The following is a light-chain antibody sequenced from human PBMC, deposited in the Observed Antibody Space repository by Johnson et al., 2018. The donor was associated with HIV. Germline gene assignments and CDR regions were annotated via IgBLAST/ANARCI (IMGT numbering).Light chain of an antibody. CDR1: SSNIGNNY. V-gene: IGLV1-51*01. J-gene: IGLJ1*01. CDR2: DND. CDR3: GTWDNSLSAYYV. Sequence: QSVLTQPPSVSAAPGQRVTISCSGISSNIGNNYVSWYQHLPGTAPKLLIYDNDKRPSGIPDRFSGSKSGTSATLGITGLQTGDEADYYCGTWDNSLSAYYVFGTGTKVTVL.